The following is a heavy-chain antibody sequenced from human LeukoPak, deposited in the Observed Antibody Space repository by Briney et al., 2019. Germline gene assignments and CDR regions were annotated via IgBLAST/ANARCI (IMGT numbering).Heavy chain of an antibody. D-gene: IGHD2-2*01. CDR2: INPNSGGT. CDR1: GYTFTGYY. CDR3: ARDRVVPAAMNFVP. V-gene: IGHV1-2*02. J-gene: IGHJ5*02. Sequence: ASVKVSCKASGYTFTGYYIHWVRQAPGQGLEWMGWINPNSGGTNYAQKFQGRVTMTRDTSISTAYMELTRLTSDDTAVYYCARDRVVPAAMNFVPWGQGTLVTVSS.